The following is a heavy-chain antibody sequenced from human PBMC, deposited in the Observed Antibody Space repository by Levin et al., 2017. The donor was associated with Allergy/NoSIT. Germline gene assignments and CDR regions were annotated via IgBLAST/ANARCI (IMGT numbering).Heavy chain of an antibody. D-gene: IGHD3-3*01. CDR1: GGTFSSYA. CDR2: IIPIFGTA. Sequence: SVKVSCKASGGTFSSYAISWVRQAPGQGLEWMGGIIPIFGTANYAQKFQGRVTITADESTSTAYMELSSLRSEDTAVYYCAIMPSITIFGVVNYYYGMDVWGQGTTVTVSS. J-gene: IGHJ6*02. V-gene: IGHV1-69*13. CDR3: AIMPSITIFGVVNYYYGMDV.